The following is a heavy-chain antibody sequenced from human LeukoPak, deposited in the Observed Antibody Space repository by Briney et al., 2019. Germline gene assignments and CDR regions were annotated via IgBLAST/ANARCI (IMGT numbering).Heavy chain of an antibody. D-gene: IGHD3-10*01. CDR3: ARTSARGAQFDY. Sequence: SETLSLTCSVSGGSISSYYWSWIRQPAGKGLEWIGRIYSSGSANYNPSLKTRVTMSLDTSKNQFSLNLTTVTAADTAVYYCARTSARGAQFDYWGQGTLVTVSS. J-gene: IGHJ4*02. CDR2: IYSSGSA. V-gene: IGHV4-4*07. CDR1: GGSISSYY.